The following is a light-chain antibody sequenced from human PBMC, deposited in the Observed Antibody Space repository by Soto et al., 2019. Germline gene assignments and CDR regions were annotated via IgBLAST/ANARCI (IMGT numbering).Light chain of an antibody. CDR2: DVS. Sequence: DIQMTQSPSSVPASVGDRVTITCQASQDITLYLNWYQHKEGKAPNLLIHDVSTLETGVPARFSGRGSGTIFTLTIIKLQPEDVSTYYCQQYDSRPNTFGQGTKVDIK. J-gene: IGKJ2*01. V-gene: IGKV1-33*01. CDR1: QDITLY. CDR3: QQYDSRPNT.